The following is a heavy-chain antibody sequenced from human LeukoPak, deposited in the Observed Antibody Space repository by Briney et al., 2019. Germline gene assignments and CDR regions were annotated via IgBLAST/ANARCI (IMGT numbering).Heavy chain of an antibody. CDR3: ARGAYDWDY. J-gene: IGHJ4*02. D-gene: IGHD3-16*01. Sequence: PGGSLRLSCAASGFTFTSYWMHWGRQAPGKGLAWVSHMNSDESSTNYADSVKGRFTISRDNAKNTLYLQMNSLRAEDTAVYYCARGAYDWDYWGQGTLVTVSA. CDR1: GFTFTSYW. CDR2: MNSDESST. V-gene: IGHV3-74*01.